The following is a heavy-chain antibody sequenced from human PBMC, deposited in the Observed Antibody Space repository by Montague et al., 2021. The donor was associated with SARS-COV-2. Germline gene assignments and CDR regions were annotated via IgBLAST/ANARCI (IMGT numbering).Heavy chain of an antibody. CDR1: GGSISSSNYY. J-gene: IGHJ4*02. V-gene: IGHV4-39*02. D-gene: IGHD6-13*01. CDR3: ATEGAAAGFDF. Sequence: SETLSLTCIVSGGSISSSNYYWGWIRQPPGKGLEYIGSLYYSGSTYYNPSLRSRVTISVETSKNQLSLRLNAVIAADTAVYYCATEGAAAGFDFWGQGILVTVSS. CDR2: LYYSGST.